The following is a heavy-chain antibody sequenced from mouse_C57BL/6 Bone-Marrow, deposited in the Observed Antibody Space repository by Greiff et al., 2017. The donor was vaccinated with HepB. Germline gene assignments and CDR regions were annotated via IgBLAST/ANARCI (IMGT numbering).Heavy chain of an antibody. CDR2: IDPANGNT. D-gene: IGHD1-1*01. CDR3: ARRGYYYGSSFTSAWFAY. CDR1: GFNIKNTY. Sequence: EVQLQQSVAELVRPGASVKLSCTASGFNIKNTYMHWVKQRPEQGLEWIGRIDPANGNTKYAPKFQGKATITADTSSNTAYLQLSSLTSEDTAIYYCARRGYYYGSSFTSAWFAYWGQGTLVTVSA. J-gene: IGHJ3*01. V-gene: IGHV14-3*01.